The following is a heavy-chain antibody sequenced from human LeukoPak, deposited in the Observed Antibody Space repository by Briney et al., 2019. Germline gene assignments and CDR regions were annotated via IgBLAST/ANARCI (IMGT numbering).Heavy chain of an antibody. CDR3: ARGRTVYALGGPDY. J-gene: IGHJ4*02. Sequence: SETLSLTCAVYGGSFSGYYWSWIRQPPGKGLEWIGEINHSGSTNYSPSLKSRVTISVDTSKNQFSLKLSSVTAADTAVYYCARGRTVYALGGPDYWGQGTLVTVSS. D-gene: IGHD2-8*01. CDR1: GGSFSGYY. CDR2: INHSGST. V-gene: IGHV4-34*01.